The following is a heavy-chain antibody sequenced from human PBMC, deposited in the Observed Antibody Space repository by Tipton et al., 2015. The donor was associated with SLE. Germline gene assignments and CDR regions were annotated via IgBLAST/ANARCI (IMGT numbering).Heavy chain of an antibody. D-gene: IGHD2-2*01. CDR2: INHSGST. CDR3: ARDAGPRDYFDF. CDR1: GGSFSGYY. V-gene: IGHV4-34*01. Sequence: TLSLTCAVYGGSFSGYYWSWIRQPPGKGLEWIGEINHSGSTNYNPSLESRLTISVDTSKNQFSLNLSSVTAADTAVYYCARDAGPRDYFDFWGQGTLVTVSS. J-gene: IGHJ4*02.